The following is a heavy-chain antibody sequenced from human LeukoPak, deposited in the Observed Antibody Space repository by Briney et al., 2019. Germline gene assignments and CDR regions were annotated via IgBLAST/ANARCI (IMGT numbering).Heavy chain of an antibody. CDR3: AREFFGWGSYPDL. CDR1: GFAFNTYA. J-gene: IGHJ4*02. CDR2: IWHDGSHK. D-gene: IGHD3-10*01. V-gene: IGHV3-33*01. Sequence: PGRSLRLSCAASGFAFNTYAMHWVRQAPGQGLEWVALIWHDGSHKFYSNSVRGQFTISRDNSKNTVSLQMNNLRPEDTAVYYCAREFFGWGSYPDLGGRGTLVTVSS.